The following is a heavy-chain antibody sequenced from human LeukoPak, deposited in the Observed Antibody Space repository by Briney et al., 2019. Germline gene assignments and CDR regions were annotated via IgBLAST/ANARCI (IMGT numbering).Heavy chain of an antibody. D-gene: IGHD2-21*01. CDR2: IYPGDSDT. Sequence: GESLKISCKGSGYSFTTYWIGWVRQMPGKGLEWMGIIYPGDSDTRYSPSFQGQITISVDKSITTAYLQWSSLKASDTAIYYCARARSCSGDCYPDYWGQGTLVTVSS. CDR3: ARARSCSGDCYPDY. J-gene: IGHJ4*02. CDR1: GYSFTTYW. V-gene: IGHV5-51*01.